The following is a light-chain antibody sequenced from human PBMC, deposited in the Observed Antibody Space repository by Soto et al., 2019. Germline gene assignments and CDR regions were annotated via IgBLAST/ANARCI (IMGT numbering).Light chain of an antibody. V-gene: IGKV1-39*01. CDR3: QQSYSTPR. Sequence: DIQMTQSPSSLSASVGDRVTITCRASQSISSYLNWYQQKPGKAPKLLIYAASSLQSGVPSRFSGSGSGTDFTLTISSLQPEDFANYYCQQSYSTPRFGPGTKVDIK. CDR1: QSISSY. CDR2: AAS. J-gene: IGKJ3*01.